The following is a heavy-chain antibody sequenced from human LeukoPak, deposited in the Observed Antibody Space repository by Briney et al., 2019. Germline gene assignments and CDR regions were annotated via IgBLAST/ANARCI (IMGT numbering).Heavy chain of an antibody. J-gene: IGHJ5*02. CDR1: GYTYTSCD. D-gene: IGHD3-3*01. Sequence: ASVKVSCKASGYTYTSCDINWVRQATGQGLEWMGWMNPNSGNTGYAQKFQGRVTITRNTSISTAYMELSSLRSEDTAVYYCARAYYDFWSGYPTEFDPWGQGTLVTVSS. CDR2: MNPNSGNT. CDR3: ARAYYDFWSGYPTEFDP. V-gene: IGHV1-8*03.